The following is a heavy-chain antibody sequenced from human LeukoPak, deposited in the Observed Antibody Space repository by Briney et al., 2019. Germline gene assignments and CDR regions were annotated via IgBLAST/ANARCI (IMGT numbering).Heavy chain of an antibody. CDR1: GFIFSSYA. Sequence: PGGSLRLSCAASGFIFSSYAMHWVRQAPGKGLEWVAVISYDGSNEYYADSVKGRFTISRDNSENTLHLQMNSLRVEDTAVYYCAKVNYYDSSGYFDYWGQGTLVTVSS. J-gene: IGHJ4*02. CDR2: ISYDGSNE. D-gene: IGHD3-22*01. V-gene: IGHV3-30*18. CDR3: AKVNYYDSSGYFDY.